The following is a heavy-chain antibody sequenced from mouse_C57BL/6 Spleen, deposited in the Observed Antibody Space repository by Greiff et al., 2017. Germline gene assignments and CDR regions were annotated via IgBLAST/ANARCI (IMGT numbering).Heavy chain of an antibody. J-gene: IGHJ4*01. V-gene: IGHV5-16*01. CDR3: AKLGHYAMDY. CDR2: INYDGSST. CDR1: GFTFSDYY. Sequence: EVKLVESEGGLVQPGSSMKLSCTASGFTFSDYYMAWVRQVPEKGLEWVANINYDGSSTYYLDSLKSRFIISRDNAKNILYLQMSSLKSEDTATYYCAKLGHYAMDYWGQGTSVTVSS. D-gene: IGHD4-1*01.